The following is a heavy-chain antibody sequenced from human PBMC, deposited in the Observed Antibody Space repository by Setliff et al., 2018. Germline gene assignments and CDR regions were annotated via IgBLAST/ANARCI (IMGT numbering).Heavy chain of an antibody. D-gene: IGHD2-15*01. CDR2: INPSGGST. CDR1: GYTFTSYY. V-gene: IGHV1-46*01. Sequence: GASVKVSCKASGYTFTSYYMHWARQAPGQGLEWMGIINPSGGSTSYAQKFQGRVTMTRDTSTSTVYMELSSLRSEDTAVYYCARGYCSGGSCPYYFDYWGQGTLVTVSS. J-gene: IGHJ4*02. CDR3: ARGYCSGGSCPYYFDY.